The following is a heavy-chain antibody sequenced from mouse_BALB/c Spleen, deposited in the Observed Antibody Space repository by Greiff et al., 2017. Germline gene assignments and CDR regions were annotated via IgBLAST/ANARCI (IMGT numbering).Heavy chain of an antibody. D-gene: IGHD1-1*01. CDR1: GFTFSSYA. Sequence: EVQLQQSGGGLVKPGGSLKLSCAASGFTFSSYAMSWVRQTPEKRLEWVASISSGGSTYYPDSVKGRFTISRDNARNILYLQMSSLRSEDTAMYYCARAITTGYYYAMDYWGQGTSVTVSS. J-gene: IGHJ4*01. CDR3: ARAITTGYYYAMDY. V-gene: IGHV5-6-5*01. CDR2: ISSGGST.